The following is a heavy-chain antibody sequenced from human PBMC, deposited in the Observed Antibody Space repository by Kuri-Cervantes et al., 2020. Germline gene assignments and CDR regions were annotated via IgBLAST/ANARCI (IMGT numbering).Heavy chain of an antibody. CDR2: INWNGGST. CDR3: AILTSAAASSGYYYMDV. D-gene: IGHD6-13*01. V-gene: IGHV3-20*04. J-gene: IGHJ6*03. CDR1: GFTFDDYG. Sequence: GGSLRLSCAASGFTFDDYGMSWVRQAPGKGLEWVSGINWNGGSTGYADSVKGRFTISRDNAKNSLYLQMNSLRAEDTALYYCAILTSAAASSGYYYMDVWGKGTTVTVSS.